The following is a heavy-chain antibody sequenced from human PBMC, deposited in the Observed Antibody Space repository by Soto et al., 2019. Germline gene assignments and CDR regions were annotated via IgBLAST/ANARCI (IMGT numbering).Heavy chain of an antibody. D-gene: IGHD2-2*01. CDR3: SRAGCSNSKCYTRGMDV. Sequence: SETLSLTCTVSGGSISGYYWSWVRQPAGKGLEWVGRIYSDGTTNYSPSLKSRVTMSLDTSKDQFSLHLNSVTAAGTAVYYCSRAGCSNSKCYTRGMDVWGQGTTVTVSS. CDR2: IYSDGTT. J-gene: IGHJ6*02. CDR1: GGSISGYY. V-gene: IGHV4-4*07.